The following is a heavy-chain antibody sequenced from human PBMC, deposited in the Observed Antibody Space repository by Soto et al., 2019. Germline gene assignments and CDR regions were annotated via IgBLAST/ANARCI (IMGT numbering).Heavy chain of an antibody. V-gene: IGHV1-2*02. CDR1: GFTFSDYY. D-gene: IGHD6-13*01. J-gene: IGHJ4*02. CDR3: GRESSFAKLEGVDF. Sequence: ALGPVSCKASGFTFSDYYIDWVRQAHGHGLECWGWIKSNSGGTKYAPKFQGGVTMTRETAITRVYLELSRLRSGDTAVYYRGRESSFAKLEGVDFFVQGRLV. CDR2: IKSNSGGT.